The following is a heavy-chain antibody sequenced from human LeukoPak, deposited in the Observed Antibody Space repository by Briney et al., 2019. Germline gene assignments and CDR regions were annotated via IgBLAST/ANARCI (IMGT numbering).Heavy chain of an antibody. Sequence: ASVKVSCEASGYTFTGYYMHWVRQAPGPGLEWMGWINPNSGGANYAQKFQGRVTMTRDTSISTAYMELSRPRSDDTAVYYCAGTYYDFWSGYLNWFDPWGQGTLVTVSS. D-gene: IGHD3-3*01. CDR1: GYTFTGYY. CDR3: AGTYYDFWSGYLNWFDP. J-gene: IGHJ5*02. CDR2: INPNSGGA. V-gene: IGHV1-2*02.